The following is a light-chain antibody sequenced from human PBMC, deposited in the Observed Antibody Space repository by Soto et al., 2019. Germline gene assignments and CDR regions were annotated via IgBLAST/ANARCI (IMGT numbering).Light chain of an antibody. Sequence: QPASVSGSPGQSITISCTGTSSDVGGYIYVSWYQQHPGKAPKLMIYDVSSRPSGVSYRFSGSKSGNTASLTISGLQAEDEADYYCSSYTTSSSYVFGTGTKVTVL. CDR1: SSDVGGYIY. J-gene: IGLJ1*01. CDR3: SSYTTSSSYV. V-gene: IGLV2-14*01. CDR2: DVS.